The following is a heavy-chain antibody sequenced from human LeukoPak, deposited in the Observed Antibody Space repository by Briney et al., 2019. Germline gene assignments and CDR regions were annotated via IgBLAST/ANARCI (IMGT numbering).Heavy chain of an antibody. CDR1: GFTFSRYG. CDR3: ARGGLSGSYYFDY. J-gene: IGHJ4*02. Sequence: GRSRRLACAAAGFTFSRYGMHWVRQAPGKGLEWVAVIWYDGSNKYYADSVKDRFTISRDYSKNTLYLQMNSLRAEDTAVYYCARGGLSGSYYFDYWGQGTLVTVSS. D-gene: IGHD1-26*01. V-gene: IGHV3-33*01. CDR2: IWYDGSNK.